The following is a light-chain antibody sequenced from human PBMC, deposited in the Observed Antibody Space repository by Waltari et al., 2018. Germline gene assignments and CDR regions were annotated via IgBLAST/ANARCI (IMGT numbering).Light chain of an antibody. V-gene: IGKV4-1*01. Sequence: DIVMTQSPESLAVSLGERATINCKSSRTVLYDSNNKNYLAWYQQKPGQPPNLLIYWASTRKSGVPDRFSGSGSGTDFTLTISTLQAEDVAVYYCHQYYNTPYSYGQGTKLEIK. CDR2: WAS. CDR3: HQYYNTPYS. CDR1: RTVLYDSNNKNY. J-gene: IGKJ2*03.